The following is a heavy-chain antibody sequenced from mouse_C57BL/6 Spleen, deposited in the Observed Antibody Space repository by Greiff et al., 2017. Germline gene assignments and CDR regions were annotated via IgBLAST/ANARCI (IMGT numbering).Heavy chain of an antibody. CDR3: TRGGLTGAYYFDY. V-gene: IGHV1-15*01. D-gene: IGHD4-1*01. Sequence: QVQLQQSGAELVRPGASVTLSCKASGYTFTDYEMHWVKQTPVHGLEWIGAIDPETGGTAYNQKFKGKAILTADKSSSTAYMELRSLTSEDSAVYYCTRGGLTGAYYFDYWGQGTTLTVSS. J-gene: IGHJ2*01. CDR2: IDPETGGT. CDR1: GYTFTDYE.